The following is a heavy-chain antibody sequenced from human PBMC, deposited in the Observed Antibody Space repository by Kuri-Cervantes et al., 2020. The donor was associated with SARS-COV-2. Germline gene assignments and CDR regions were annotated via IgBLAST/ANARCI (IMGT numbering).Heavy chain of an antibody. D-gene: IGHD3-22*01. CDR3: ARYDSSAENEGTVCY. CDR2: IRYDGSNK. Sequence: GGSLRLSCAASGFTFSSYGMHWVRQAPGKGLEWVAFIRYDGSNKYYADSVKGRFTISRDNSKNTLYLQMNSLRAEDTAVYYCARYDSSAENEGTVCYWGQGTLVTVSS. V-gene: IGHV3-30*02. J-gene: IGHJ4*02. CDR1: GFTFSSYG.